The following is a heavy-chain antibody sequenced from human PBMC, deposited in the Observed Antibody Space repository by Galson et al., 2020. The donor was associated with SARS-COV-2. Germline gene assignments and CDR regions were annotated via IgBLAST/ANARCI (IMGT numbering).Heavy chain of an antibody. CDR1: GFTFSNAC. D-gene: IGHD2-21*01. J-gene: IGHJ4*02. V-gene: IGHV3-15*01. Sequence: TGGSLSLSCAASGFTFSNACMSWVRQAQGRGLEWVGRIKSKTNGGITEYAAPVKGRFTISRDDSRNTVFLQMNSLKTEDTAVYYCTTQAIDYWLAPWGQGTRVTVSS. CDR2: IKSKTNGGIT. CDR3: TTQAIDYWLAP.